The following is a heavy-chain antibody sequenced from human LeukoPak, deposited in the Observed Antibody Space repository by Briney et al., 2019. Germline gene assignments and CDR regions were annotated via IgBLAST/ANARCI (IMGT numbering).Heavy chain of an antibody. D-gene: IGHD5-18*01. V-gene: IGHV3-49*04. CDR1: GFIFGDHA. Sequence: GGSLRLSCTTSGFIFGDHAMSWVRQASGKGLEWIGFIRSKAYGGTTEYAASVIGRFTISRDDSKSIAYLQMNSLQIEHTGMYYCARGPILLWIHNGMDVRGQGTTVTVSS. CDR3: ARGPILLWIHNGMDV. CDR2: IRSKAYGGTT. J-gene: IGHJ6*02.